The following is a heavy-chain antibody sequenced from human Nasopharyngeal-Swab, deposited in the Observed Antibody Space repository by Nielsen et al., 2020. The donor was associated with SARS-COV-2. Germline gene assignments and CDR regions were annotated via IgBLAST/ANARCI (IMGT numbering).Heavy chain of an antibody. CDR2: ISYDGSKK. V-gene: IGHV3-30*18. CDR1: GFTFSSYG. CDR3: AKDTAVAGEYYYYYYMDV. J-gene: IGHJ6*03. Sequence: GESLKISCAASGFTFSSYGMHWVRQAPGKGLEWVVVISYDGSKKYYVDSVKGRFTISRDNSKNTLYLQMNSLRVEDTAVYYCAKDTAVAGEYYYYYYMDVWGKGTTVTVSS. D-gene: IGHD6-19*01.